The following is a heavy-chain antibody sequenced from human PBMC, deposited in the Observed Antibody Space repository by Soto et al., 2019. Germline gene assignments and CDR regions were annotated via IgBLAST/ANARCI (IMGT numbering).Heavy chain of an antibody. CDR1: WDSVSSNSAA. CDR3: AREGRSTALPTYYYYYGMDV. CDR2: TYYRSKWYN. J-gene: IGHJ6*02. V-gene: IGHV6-1*01. Sequence: PSQTRSLTCAISWDSVSSNSAAWNWIRQSPSRGLEWLGRTYYRSKWYNDYAVSVKSRITINPDTSKNQFSLQLNSVTPEDTAVYYCAREGRSTALPTYYYYYGMDVWGQGTTVTVSS. D-gene: IGHD1-26*01.